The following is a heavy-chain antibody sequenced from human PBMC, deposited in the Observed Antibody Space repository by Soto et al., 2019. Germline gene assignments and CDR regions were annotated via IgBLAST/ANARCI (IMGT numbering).Heavy chain of an antibody. CDR1: GFTFSSYG. D-gene: IGHD3-10*01. J-gene: IGHJ4*02. V-gene: IGHV3-30*18. Sequence: QVQLVESGGGVVQPGRSVRLSCAASGFTFSSYGMHWVRQAPGKGLEWVAVISYDGSNKYYADSVKGRFTISRDNSKNTLYLQMNSLRAEDTAVYYCAKGLGLLIGYWGQGTMVTVSS. CDR3: AKGLGLLIGY. CDR2: ISYDGSNK.